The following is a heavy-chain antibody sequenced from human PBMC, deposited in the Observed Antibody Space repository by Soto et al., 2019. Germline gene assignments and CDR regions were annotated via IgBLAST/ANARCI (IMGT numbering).Heavy chain of an antibody. Sequence: ASVKVSCKSSGYKFISHSITWVRQAPGQGLEWMGRISAYNGNTNYAQKLQGRVAMTTDTSTNTAYMELRSLRSDDTAVYYCARGAFCGGAPGCRDMDVWGQGTTVTVSS. CDR2: ISAYNGNT. D-gene: IGHD2-21*01. V-gene: IGHV1-18*01. J-gene: IGHJ6*02. CDR3: ARGAFCGGAPGCRDMDV. CDR1: GYKFISHS.